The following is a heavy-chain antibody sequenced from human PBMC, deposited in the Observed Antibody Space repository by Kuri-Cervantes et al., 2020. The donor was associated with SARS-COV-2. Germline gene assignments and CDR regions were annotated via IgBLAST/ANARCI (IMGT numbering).Heavy chain of an antibody. CDR3: ARDSREYCSSTSCSWFDP. CDR2: IGGNGGST. D-gene: IGHD2-2*01. V-gene: IGHV3-64*01. CDR1: GFTFSSYA. J-gene: IGHJ5*02. Sequence: GGSLRLSCAASGFTFSSYAMPWVRQAPGKGLEYVSAIGGNGGSTYYANPVKGRFTISRYNSKNPLYLQMASLRAEDMAVYYCARDSREYCSSTSCSWFDPWGQGTLVTVSS.